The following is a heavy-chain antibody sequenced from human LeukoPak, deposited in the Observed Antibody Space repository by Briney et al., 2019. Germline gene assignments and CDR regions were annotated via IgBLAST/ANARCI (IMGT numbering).Heavy chain of an antibody. CDR1: GLTFSSYA. CDR3: APKKVGATSSRVGWFDP. CDR2: ISAGGSI. J-gene: IGHJ5*02. Sequence: PGGSLRLSCAASGLTFSSYAMSWARQAPGKGLEWVSAISAGGSIFYADSVKGRFTISRDNSKNTLCLQMNSLRAEDTAVYYYAPKKVGATSSRVGWFDPWGQGTLVTVSS. V-gene: IGHV3-23*01. D-gene: IGHD1-26*01.